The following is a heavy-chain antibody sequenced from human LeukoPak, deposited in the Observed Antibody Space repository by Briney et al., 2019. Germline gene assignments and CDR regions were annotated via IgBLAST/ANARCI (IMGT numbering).Heavy chain of an antibody. J-gene: IGHJ6*02. CDR2: INHGGST. V-gene: IGHV4-34*01. CDR1: GGSFSGYY. Sequence: PSETLSLTCAVYGGSFSGYYWSWIRQPPGKGLEWIGEINHGGSTNHNPSLKSRVTISVDTSKNQFSLKLSSVTAADTAVHYCARDWGVSGGSCYSPPKYYYYYYGMDVWGQGTTVTVSS. CDR3: ARDWGVSGGSCYSPPKYYYYYYGMDV. D-gene: IGHD2-15*01.